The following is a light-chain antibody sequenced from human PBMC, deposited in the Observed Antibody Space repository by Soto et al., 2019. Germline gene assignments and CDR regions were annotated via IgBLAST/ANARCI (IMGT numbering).Light chain of an antibody. CDR3: QQYYNPPLT. CDR2: WAS. Sequence: DIVMTQSPDSLAVSLCERGXIKCKNSQSDLSSSNNKNHLAWYQQKPGQPPKLLIYWASTRESGVPDRFSGSGSGTDFTLTISSLQAEDVAIYYCQQYYNPPLTFGGGTKVDIK. CDR1: QSDLSSSNNKNH. V-gene: IGKV4-1*01. J-gene: IGKJ4*01.